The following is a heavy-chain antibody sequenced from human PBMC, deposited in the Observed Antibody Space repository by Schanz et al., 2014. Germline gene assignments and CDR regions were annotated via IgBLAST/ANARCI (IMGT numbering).Heavy chain of an antibody. V-gene: IGHV3-23*01. Sequence: EVQLLESGGGLVQPGGSLRLSCLASGFAFGSYGMNWLRQAPGKGLEWVSVIGVDGTTTYYADSVKGRFTISRDNSKNTLYLQMNSLRPEDTGVYDCAKYRGYYRVSGSYRELEYWGQGTLVTVSS. CDR3: AKYRGYYRVSGSYRELEY. CDR2: IGVDGTTT. D-gene: IGHD3-10*01. J-gene: IGHJ4*02. CDR1: GFAFGSYG.